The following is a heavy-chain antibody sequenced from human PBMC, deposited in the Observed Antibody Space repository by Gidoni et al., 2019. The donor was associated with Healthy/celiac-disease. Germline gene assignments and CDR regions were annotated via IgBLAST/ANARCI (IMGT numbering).Heavy chain of an antibody. Sequence: EVQLLESGGGLVQPGGSLLLSCAASGFPFSSYAMSWVRQAPGKGLEWVSAISGSGGSTYYADSVKGRFTISRDNSKNTLYLQMNSLRAEDTAVYYCAKGSQLWLYCFDYWGQGTLVTVSS. D-gene: IGHD5-18*01. J-gene: IGHJ4*02. CDR2: ISGSGGST. CDR1: GFPFSSYA. CDR3: AKGSQLWLYCFDY. V-gene: IGHV3-23*01.